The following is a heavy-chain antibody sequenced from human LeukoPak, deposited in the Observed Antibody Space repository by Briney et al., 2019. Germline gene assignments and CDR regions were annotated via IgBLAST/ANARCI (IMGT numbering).Heavy chain of an antibody. CDR1: SGSISSTSYY. Sequence: PETLSLTCTVSSGSISSTSYYWGWIRQPPGMGLEWIGSMYYSGSTYYNPSLKSRVTISVDTSKSQFSLKLSSVTAADTAVHYCAREMRSPRGGFDYWDQGTLVTVSS. V-gene: IGHV4-39*07. CDR2: MYYSGST. J-gene: IGHJ4*02. CDR3: AREMRSPRGGFDY. D-gene: IGHD3-10*01.